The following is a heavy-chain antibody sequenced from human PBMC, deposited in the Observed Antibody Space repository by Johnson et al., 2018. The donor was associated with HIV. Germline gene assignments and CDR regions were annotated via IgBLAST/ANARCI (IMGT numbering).Heavy chain of an antibody. D-gene: IGHD5-18*01. CDR2: IKQDGSEK. CDR1: GFTFSSYA. V-gene: IGHV3-7*01. Sequence: MLLVESGGGVVQPGGSLRLSCAASGFTFSSYAIHWVRQAPGKGLEWVANIKQDGSEKYYVDSVKGRFTMSRDNAKNSLYLQMNSLRAEDTAVYYCARDWGTIQLWSSGAFDFWGQGTMVTVSS. CDR3: ARDWGTIQLWSSGAFDF. J-gene: IGHJ3*01.